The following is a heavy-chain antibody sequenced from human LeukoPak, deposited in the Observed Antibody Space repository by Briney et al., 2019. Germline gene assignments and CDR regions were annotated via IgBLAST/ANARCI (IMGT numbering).Heavy chain of an antibody. CDR1: GFIFSSYW. D-gene: IGHD3-3*02. CDR2: INTDGSST. V-gene: IGHV3-74*01. CDR3: ARDTPTPVLGYYYYYMDV. J-gene: IGHJ6*03. Sequence: GGSLRLSCAASGFIFSSYWMHWVRHAPGKGLAWVSRINTDGSSTSYADSVEGRFTISRDNAKNSLYLQMNSLRAEDTAVYYCARDTPTPVLGYYYYYMDVWGKGTTVTVSS.